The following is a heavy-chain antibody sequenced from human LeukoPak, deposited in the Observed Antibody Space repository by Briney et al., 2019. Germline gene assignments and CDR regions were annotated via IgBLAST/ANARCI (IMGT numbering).Heavy chain of an antibody. J-gene: IGHJ5*02. CDR2: LTDSGDAT. CDR3: ARGYSHNSGGWLDP. Sequence: GGSLRRSCAVSGFTFSHYAMSWVRHAPGTGLEWVGSLTDSGDATYYADSVKGRLIISRDNSNSTLYLHISGLRDEDTAVYYCARGYSHNSGGWLDPWGQGTLVTVSS. D-gene: IGHD5-12*01. CDR1: GFTFSHYA. V-gene: IGHV3-23*01.